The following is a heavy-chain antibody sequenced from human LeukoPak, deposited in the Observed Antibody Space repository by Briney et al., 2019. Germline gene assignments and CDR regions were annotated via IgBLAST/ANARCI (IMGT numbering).Heavy chain of an antibody. CDR2: ISANSGYT. D-gene: IGHD3-10*01. CDR1: GYTFSSYG. CDR3: TRDPAHEEVRGIFIPYFDS. V-gene: IGHV1-18*01. Sequence: ASVKVSCKASGYTFSSYGISWVRQAPGQGLEWMGWISANSGYTNYAQNLQGRLTMTTDTSTSTAYMELRRLRSDDTAMYYCTRDPAHEEVRGIFIPYFDSWGQGTLVTVSS. J-gene: IGHJ4*02.